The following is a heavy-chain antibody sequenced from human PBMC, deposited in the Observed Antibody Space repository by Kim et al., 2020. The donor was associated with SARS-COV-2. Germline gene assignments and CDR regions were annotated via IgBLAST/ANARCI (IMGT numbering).Heavy chain of an antibody. CDR3: VRERNLTAKIFFADHYYGM. J-gene: IGHJ6*01. D-gene: IGHD5-18*01. V-gene: IGHV1-2*02. CDR2: INANSGRT. Sequence: ASVKVSCKASGYTFNAYSMHWVRQAPGQALEWMGWINANSGRTNYAQKFQGRVTMSRDTSISTAYMELRRLTTEDTALYYCVRERNLTAKIFFADHYYGM. CDR1: GYTFNAYS.